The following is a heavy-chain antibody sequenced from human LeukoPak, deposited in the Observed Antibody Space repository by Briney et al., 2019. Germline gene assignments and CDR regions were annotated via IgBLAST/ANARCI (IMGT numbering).Heavy chain of an antibody. Sequence: GGSLKLSCAASGFTFSGAAMHWVRQASGKGLEWVGHIRSRSNSYATAYAASVKGRFTISRDDSKNTAYLQMNSLKTEDTAVYYCTKPGGAVSGTQFDYWGQGTLVTVSS. J-gene: IGHJ4*02. D-gene: IGHD6-19*01. CDR2: IRSRSNSYAT. CDR1: GFTFSGAA. CDR3: TKPGGAVSGTQFDY. V-gene: IGHV3-73*01.